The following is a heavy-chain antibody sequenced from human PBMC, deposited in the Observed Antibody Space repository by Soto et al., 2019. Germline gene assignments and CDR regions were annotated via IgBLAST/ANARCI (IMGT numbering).Heavy chain of an antibody. CDR3: ASAFSALGASYYYGMDV. CDR1: GGTFSSYA. J-gene: IGHJ6*02. D-gene: IGHD1-26*01. V-gene: IGHV1-69*06. Sequence: SVKVSCKASGGTFSSYAISWVRQAPGQGLEWMGGIIPIFGTANYAQKFQGRVTITADKSTSTAYMELNSLRSEDTAVYYCASAFSALGASYYYGMDVWGQGTTVTVSS. CDR2: IIPIFGTA.